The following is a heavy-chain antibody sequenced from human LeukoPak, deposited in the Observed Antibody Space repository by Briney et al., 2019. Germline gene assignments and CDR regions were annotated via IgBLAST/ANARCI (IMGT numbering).Heavy chain of an antibody. CDR2: IYPGDSDT. CDR1: GYSFTSYW. J-gene: IGHJ3*02. V-gene: IGHV5-51*01. D-gene: IGHD3-22*01. Sequence: GESLKISCKGSGYSFTSYWIGWVRQMPGKGLEWMGIIYPGDSDTRYSPSFQGQVTTSADKSISTAYLQWSSLKASDTAMYYCARGSYYDSSGYPSRGAFDIWGQGTMVTVSS. CDR3: ARGSYYDSSGYPSRGAFDI.